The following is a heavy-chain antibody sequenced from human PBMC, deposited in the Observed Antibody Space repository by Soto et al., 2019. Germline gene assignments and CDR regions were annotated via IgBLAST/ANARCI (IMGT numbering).Heavy chain of an antibody. V-gene: IGHV4-59*01. D-gene: IGHD3-16*01. CDR1: GGSISNYY. CDR2: MYYNGNI. CDR3: ASGGNWFEH. J-gene: IGHJ5*02. Sequence: XGTLSLTFNVSGGSISNYYWTGVRQSPEKGLEWIGYMYYNGNINYNPSLKSRVTISIDTSKNQFSLTLKSVTAADKAVYYCASGGNWFEHWGQGVLVTVSS.